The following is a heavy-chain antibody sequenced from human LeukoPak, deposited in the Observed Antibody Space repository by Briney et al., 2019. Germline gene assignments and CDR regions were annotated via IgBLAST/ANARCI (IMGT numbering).Heavy chain of an antibody. CDR2: IKQDVSEK. CDR3: ARGWQQWLGIDY. J-gene: IGHJ4*02. V-gene: IGHV3-7*01. CDR1: GFTPSSYW. D-gene: IGHD6-19*01. Sequence: GGSLRLSCAASGFTPSSYWMSWDRQAPGEGLEWVANIKQDVSEKNYVEHMKGRFTFSRDNAHNSLYLQMNSLRAEVTAMYYCARGWQQWLGIDYWGQGALVTVSS.